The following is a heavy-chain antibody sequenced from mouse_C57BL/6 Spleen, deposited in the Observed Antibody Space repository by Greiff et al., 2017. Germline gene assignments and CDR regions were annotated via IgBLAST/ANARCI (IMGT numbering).Heavy chain of an antibody. CDR1: GYTFTSYG. D-gene: IGHD2-4*01. CDR2: IYPRSGNT. V-gene: IGHV1-81*01. CDR3: APSIYYDSYFDY. J-gene: IGHJ2*01. Sequence: QVQLQQSGAELARPGASVKLSCKASGYTFTSYGVSWVKQRTGQGLEWIGEIYPRSGNTYYNEKFKGKATLTADKSSSTAYMELRSLTSADSAVYFCAPSIYYDSYFDYWGQGTTLTVSS.